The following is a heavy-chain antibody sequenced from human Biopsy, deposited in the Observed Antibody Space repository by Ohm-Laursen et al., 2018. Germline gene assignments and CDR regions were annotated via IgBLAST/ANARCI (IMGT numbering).Heavy chain of an antibody. V-gene: IGHV3-21*01. D-gene: IGHD6-6*01. CDR3: ARDSRRTAREGGMDV. J-gene: IGHJ6*02. CDR2: ISETSSHI. CDR1: GFTFSSCS. Sequence: SLRLSCTAPGFTFSSCSMNWVRQAPGKGLEWISYISETSSHIYDADSVKGRFTVARDNAKNSLYLQLNSLRAEDTAVYYCARDSRRTAREGGMDVWGQGTTVTVSS.